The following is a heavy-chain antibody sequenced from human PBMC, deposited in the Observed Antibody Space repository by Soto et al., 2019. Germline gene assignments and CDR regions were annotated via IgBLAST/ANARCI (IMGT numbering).Heavy chain of an antibody. J-gene: IGHJ5*02. Sequence: SETLSLTCTVSGGSISSSSYYWGWIRQPPGKGLEWIGSIYYSGSTYYNPSLKSRVTISVDTSKNQFSLKLSSVTAADTAVYYCARDLRFGGNSGNNWFDPRGQGTLVTGSS. CDR1: GGSISSSSYY. CDR2: IYYSGST. V-gene: IGHV4-39*07. CDR3: ARDLRFGGNSGNNWFDP. D-gene: IGHD2-21*02.